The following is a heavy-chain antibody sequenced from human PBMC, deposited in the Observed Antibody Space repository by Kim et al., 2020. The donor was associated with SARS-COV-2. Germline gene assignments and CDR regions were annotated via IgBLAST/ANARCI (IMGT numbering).Heavy chain of an antibody. CDR3: AIGYYFGSGPYPYFDY. CDR2: VSHSGST. V-gene: IGHV4-34*01. Sequence: SETLSLTCALYGGSFSGFYWSWIRQPPGKGLDWIGEVSHSGSTNYNPSLKSRVTISLYTSKKHLSLSLTSLTAADTAVYYCAIGYYFGSGPYPYFDYWG. J-gene: IGHJ4*01. CDR1: GGSFSGFY. D-gene: IGHD3-10*01.